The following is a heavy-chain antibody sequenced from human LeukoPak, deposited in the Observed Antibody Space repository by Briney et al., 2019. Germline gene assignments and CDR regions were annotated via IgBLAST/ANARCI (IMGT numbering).Heavy chain of an antibody. D-gene: IGHD5-18*01. V-gene: IGHV4-30-2*01. CDR1: GGSISSGGYY. J-gene: IGHJ4*02. CDR3: ARGPLGRLPPFDY. Sequence: SQTLSLTCTVSGGSISSGGYYWSWIRQPPGKGLEWIGYIYHRGSTYYNPSLKSRVTISVDRSKNQFSLKLSSVTAADTAVYYCARGPLGRLPPFDYRGQGTLVTVSS. CDR2: IYHRGST.